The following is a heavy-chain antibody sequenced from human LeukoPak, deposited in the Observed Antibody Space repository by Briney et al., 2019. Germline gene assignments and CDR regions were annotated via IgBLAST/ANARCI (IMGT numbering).Heavy chain of an antibody. CDR1: VGSISSGNW. Sequence: SETLSLTCAVSVGSISSGNWWSWVRQSPGMGLEWIGEIYHNGTPNYSPSLKSRVTISADTFKNHFSLKLTSVTAADTAVYYCATAPILRGEGGEHYKYGMDVWGQGTTVIVSS. CDR2: IYHNGTP. J-gene: IGHJ6*02. CDR3: ATAPILRGEGGEHYKYGMDV. V-gene: IGHV4-4*02. D-gene: IGHD2-2*02.